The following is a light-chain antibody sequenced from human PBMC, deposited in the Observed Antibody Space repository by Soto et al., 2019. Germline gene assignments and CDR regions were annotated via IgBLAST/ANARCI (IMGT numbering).Light chain of an antibody. CDR2: GAS. Sequence: EIVLTQSPGILSLSPGERATLSCRASQSVRSTYLAWYQQKPGQAPRLLIPGASSRATGIPDRFSGSGSGTDFTLTISRLEPEDFAVYYCQYYSSSLSITFGQGTRLDIK. CDR1: QSVRSTY. CDR3: QYYSSSLSIT. J-gene: IGKJ5*01. V-gene: IGKV3-20*01.